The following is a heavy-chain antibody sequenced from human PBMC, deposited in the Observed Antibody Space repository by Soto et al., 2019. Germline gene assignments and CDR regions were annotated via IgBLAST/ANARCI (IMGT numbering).Heavy chain of an antibody. V-gene: IGHV1-18*04. CDR2: ISAYNGNT. CDR3: ARDTRMVATQGFDP. J-gene: IGHJ5*02. D-gene: IGHD5-12*01. CDR1: GYTFTSYG. Sequence: AVKVSCKASGYTFTSYGISWVRQAPGQGLEWMGWISAYNGNTKYAQKLQGRVTMTTDTSTSTAYMELRSLRSDDTAVYYCARDTRMVATQGFDPWGQGTLVTVSS.